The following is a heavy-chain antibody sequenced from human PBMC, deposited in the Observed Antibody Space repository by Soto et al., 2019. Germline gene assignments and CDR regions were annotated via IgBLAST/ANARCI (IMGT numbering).Heavy chain of an antibody. J-gene: IGHJ6*02. CDR3: AREGQAPYYYYGMDV. V-gene: IGHV1-18*01. CDR1: GYTFTNYG. Sequence: QVQVVQSGDEVKKPGASVKVSCKASGYTFTNYGFSWVRQAPGQGLEWMGWISGYNGNTKYAEQFQGRVTMTTDTSTSTAHMELRSLRSDDTAVYYCAREGQAPYYYYGMDVWGQGTAVTVSS. CDR2: ISGYNGNT.